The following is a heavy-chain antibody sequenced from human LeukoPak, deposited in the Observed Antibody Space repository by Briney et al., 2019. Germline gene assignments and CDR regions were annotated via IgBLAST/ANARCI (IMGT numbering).Heavy chain of an antibody. D-gene: IGHD2-15*01. Sequence: GGSLRLSCAASGFTFSNYAMTWVRQAPGKGLECVSSISGSGGSTYYADSVKGRFTISRDNSKNTLYLQMNSLRAEDTAVYYCAKGGLDYYMDVWGKGTTVTISS. CDR3: AKGGLDYYMDV. CDR2: ISGSGGST. J-gene: IGHJ6*03. CDR1: GFTFSNYA. V-gene: IGHV3-23*01.